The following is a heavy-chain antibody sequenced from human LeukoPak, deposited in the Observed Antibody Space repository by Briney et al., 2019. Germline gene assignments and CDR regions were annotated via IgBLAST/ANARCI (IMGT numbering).Heavy chain of an antibody. J-gene: IGHJ6*04. V-gene: IGHV3-30*18. Sequence: GGSLRLSCAASGFTFSSYGMHWVRQAPGKGLEWVAVISYDGSNKYYADSVKGRFTISRDNSKNTLYLQMNSLRAEDTAVYYCAKDYRLLWFGTPSYGMDVRGKGTTVTVSS. D-gene: IGHD3-10*01. CDR2: ISYDGSNK. CDR1: GFTFSSYG. CDR3: AKDYRLLWFGTPSYGMDV.